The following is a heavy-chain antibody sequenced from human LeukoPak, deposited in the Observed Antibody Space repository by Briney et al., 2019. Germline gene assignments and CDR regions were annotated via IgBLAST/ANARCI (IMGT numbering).Heavy chain of an antibody. CDR2: MNPNSGNT. Sequence: ASVKVSCKASGYTFTSYDINRVRQATGQGLEWMGWMNPNSGNTGYAQKFQGRVTMTRNTSISTAYMELSSLRSEDTAVYYCARVYCSSTSCYSAFDIWGQGTMVTVSS. CDR3: ARVYCSSTSCYSAFDI. J-gene: IGHJ3*02. V-gene: IGHV1-8*01. D-gene: IGHD2-2*01. CDR1: GYTFTSYD.